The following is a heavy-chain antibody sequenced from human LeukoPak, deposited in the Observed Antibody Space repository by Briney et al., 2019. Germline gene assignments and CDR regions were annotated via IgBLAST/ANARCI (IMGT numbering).Heavy chain of an antibody. CDR3: ARHGYDSSGYQDYYFDY. CDR2: IYTSGST. Sequence: PSETLSLTCTVSGGSISSYYWSWIRQPPGKGLEWIGYIYTSGSTNYNPSLKSRVTISVDTSKNQFSLKLSSVTAADTAVYYCARHGYDSSGYQDYYFDYWGRGTLVTVSS. CDR1: GGSISSYY. J-gene: IGHJ4*02. D-gene: IGHD3-22*01. V-gene: IGHV4-4*09.